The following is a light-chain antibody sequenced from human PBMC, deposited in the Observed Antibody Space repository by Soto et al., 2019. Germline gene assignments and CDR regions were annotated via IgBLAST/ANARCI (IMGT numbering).Light chain of an antibody. V-gene: IGLV1-40*01. Sequence: HSALTQPPSVTGAPGQRVTISCKGSSSNIGAGYDVHWYQQLPGTAPKLLIYGNSNRPSGVPDRFSGSKSGTSASLAITGLQAEDEADYYCQSYDSSLSGYVFGTGTKVTVL. CDR2: GNS. CDR3: QSYDSSLSGYV. CDR1: SSNIGAGYD. J-gene: IGLJ1*01.